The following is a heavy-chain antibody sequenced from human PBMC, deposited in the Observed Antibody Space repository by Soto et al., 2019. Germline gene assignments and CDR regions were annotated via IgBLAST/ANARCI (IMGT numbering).Heavy chain of an antibody. CDR1: GYSVSSNSAA. V-gene: IGHV6-1*01. CDR2: TYYRSKWYN. CDR3: ARELGSSWYWFDP. J-gene: IGHJ5*02. D-gene: IGHD6-13*01. Sequence: SHTLSLTCAISGYSVSSNSAALNWIRQSPSRGLEWLGRTYYRSKWYNDYAVSVKSRITINPDTSKNQFSLQLNSVTPEDTAVYYCARELGSSWYWFDPWGQGTLVTVSS.